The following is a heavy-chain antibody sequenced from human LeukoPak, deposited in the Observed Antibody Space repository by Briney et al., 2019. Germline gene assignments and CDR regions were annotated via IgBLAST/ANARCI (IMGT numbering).Heavy chain of an antibody. CDR1: GGTFSSYA. V-gene: IGHV1-69*13. D-gene: IGHD1-26*01. Sequence: SVKVSCKASGGTFSSYAISWVRQAPGQGLEWMGGIIPIFGTANYAQKFQGRVTITADESTGTAYMELSSLRSEDTAVYYCARDSNAELLRSYWFDPWGQGTLVTVSS. CDR2: IIPIFGTA. CDR3: ARDSNAELLRSYWFDP. J-gene: IGHJ5*02.